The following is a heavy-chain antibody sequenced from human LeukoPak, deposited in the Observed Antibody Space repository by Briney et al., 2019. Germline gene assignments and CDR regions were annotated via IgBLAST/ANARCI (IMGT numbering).Heavy chain of an antibody. J-gene: IGHJ4*02. CDR2: ISGSGGST. D-gene: IGHD6-13*01. CDR1: GFTFSSYA. V-gene: IGHV3-23*01. Sequence: GGSLRLSCAASGFTFSSYAMSWVRQAPGKGLEWVSAISGSGGSTYYADSVKGRFTISRDNSKNTLYLQMNRLRAEDTAVYYCAKGDKTAAGGTEYFDNWGQGTLVTVSS. CDR3: AKGDKTAAGGTEYFDN.